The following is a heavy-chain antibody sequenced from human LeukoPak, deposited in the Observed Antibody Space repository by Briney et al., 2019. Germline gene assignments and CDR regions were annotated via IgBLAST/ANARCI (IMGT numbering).Heavy chain of an antibody. CDR1: GYTFTSYY. J-gene: IGHJ6*02. Sequence: ASVKVSCKASGYTFTSYYMHWVRQAPGQGLEWMGIINPSGGSTSYAQKFQGRVTMTRDTSTSTVYMELSSLRSEDTAVYYCARAEYGSGSSYYYYYYGMDVWGQGTTVTVSS. CDR2: INPSGGST. D-gene: IGHD3-10*01. CDR3: ARAEYGSGSSYYYYYYGMDV. V-gene: IGHV1-46*01.